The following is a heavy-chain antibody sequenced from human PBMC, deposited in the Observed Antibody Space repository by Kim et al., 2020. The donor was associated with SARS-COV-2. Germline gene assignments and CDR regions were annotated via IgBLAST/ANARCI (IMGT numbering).Heavy chain of an antibody. CDR1: GFTFSSYA. J-gene: IGHJ4*02. Sequence: SLRLSCAASGFTFSSYAMHWVRQAPGKGLEWVAVISYDGSNKYYAGSVKGQFTVSRDNSKSTLYLQMNSLRAEDTAVYYCARASSGYKIGVYWGQGTLVTVSS. V-gene: IGHV3-33*05. CDR2: ISYDGSNK. CDR3: ARASSGYKIGVY. D-gene: IGHD5-12*01.